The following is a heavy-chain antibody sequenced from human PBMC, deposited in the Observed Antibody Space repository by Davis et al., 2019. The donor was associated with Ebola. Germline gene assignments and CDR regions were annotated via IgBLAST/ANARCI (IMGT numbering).Heavy chain of an antibody. CDR2: IYYSGST. V-gene: IGHV4-59*12. CDR1: GGSFSGYY. J-gene: IGHJ6*02. D-gene: IGHD1-7*01. Sequence: MPGGSLRLSCAVYGGSFSGYYWSWIRQPPGKGLEWIGYIYYSGSTNYNPSLKSRVTISVDTSKNQFSLKLSSVTAADTAVYYCARGLYNWNLGYYYGMDVWGQGTTVTVSS. CDR3: ARGLYNWNLGYYYGMDV.